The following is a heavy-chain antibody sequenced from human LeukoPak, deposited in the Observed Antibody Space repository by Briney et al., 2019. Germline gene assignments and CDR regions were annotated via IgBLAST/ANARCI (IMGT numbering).Heavy chain of an antibody. V-gene: IGHV4-34*01. CDR2: INHSGST. Sequence: XSFSXXYWSWIRQPPGKGLEWIGEINHSGSTNYNPSLKSRVTISVDTSKNQFSLKLSSVTAADTAVYYCARGSLWGSYRKRHDYWGQGTLVTVSS. CDR1: XSFSXXY. CDR3: ARGSLWGSYRKRHDY. J-gene: IGHJ4*02. D-gene: IGHD3-16*02.